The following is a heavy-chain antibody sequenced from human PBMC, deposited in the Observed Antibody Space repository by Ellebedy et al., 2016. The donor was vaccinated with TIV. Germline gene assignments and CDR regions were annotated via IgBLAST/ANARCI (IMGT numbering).Heavy chain of an antibody. J-gene: IGHJ1*01. D-gene: IGHD3-10*01. CDR3: ARNSATMVTVSFQH. Sequence: SETLSLXXAVYGGSFSNYYWSWIRQPPGKELEWIGEINHSGSTNYNPSLKSRVTISVDTSKNQFSLKLSSVTAADTAVYYCARNSATMVTVSFQHWGQGTLVTVSS. CDR1: GGSFSNYY. CDR2: INHSGST. V-gene: IGHV4-34*01.